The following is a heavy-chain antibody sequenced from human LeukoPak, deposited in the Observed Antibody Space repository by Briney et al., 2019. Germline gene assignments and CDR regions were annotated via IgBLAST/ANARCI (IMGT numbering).Heavy chain of an antibody. D-gene: IGHD3-10*01. V-gene: IGHV4-59*01. J-gene: IGHJ4*02. CDR1: GDSISSNY. CDR2: IYHSGST. CDR3: AASRDYYGSGGVVDY. Sequence: SETLSLTCTVSGDSISSNYWSWIRQPPGKGLEWIGYIYHSGSTNYNPSLKSRVTISIDTSRKHFSLKLSSVTAADTAVYYCAASRDYYGSGGVVDYWGQGTLVTVSS.